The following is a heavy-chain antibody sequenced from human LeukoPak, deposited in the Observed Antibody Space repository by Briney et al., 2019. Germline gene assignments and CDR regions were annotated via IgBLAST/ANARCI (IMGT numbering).Heavy chain of an antibody. CDR3: AREVIVATIFRWFDP. D-gene: IGHD5-12*01. J-gene: IGHJ5*02. CDR1: GYTFTSYG. Sequence: ASVKVSCKASGYTFTSYGISWVRQAPGQGLEWMGWISAYNGNTNYAQKLQGRVTMTTDTSTSIAYMELRSLRSDDTAVYYCAREVIVATIFRWFDPWGQGTLVTVSS. CDR2: ISAYNGNT. V-gene: IGHV1-18*01.